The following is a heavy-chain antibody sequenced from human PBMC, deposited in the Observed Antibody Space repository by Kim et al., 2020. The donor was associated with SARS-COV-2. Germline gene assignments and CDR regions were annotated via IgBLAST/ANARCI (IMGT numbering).Heavy chain of an antibody. J-gene: IGHJ5*02. Sequence: SETLSLTCSVSGVSVSAGSWYWSWIRQSPGMPLEYIGYIYYTGTTKYNPSLKSRVSMSVDTSKNQVSLRLSSVTAADTAVYYCARGLIVVVPEGRFDPWGQGTLVTVSP. CDR3: ARGLIVVVPEGRFDP. D-gene: IGHD2-21*01. V-gene: IGHV4-61*01. CDR2: IYYTGTT. CDR1: GVSVSAGSWY.